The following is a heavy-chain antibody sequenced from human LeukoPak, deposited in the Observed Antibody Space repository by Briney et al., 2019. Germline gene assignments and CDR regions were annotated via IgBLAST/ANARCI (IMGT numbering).Heavy chain of an antibody. J-gene: IGHJ4*02. D-gene: IGHD3-9*01. V-gene: IGHV4-59*10. CDR1: GGSFSGYY. CDR2: IYTSGST. CDR3: ATKVYDILTGYGETGDY. Sequence: SETLSLTCAVYGGSFSGYYWSWIRQPPGKGLEWIGRIYTSGSTNYNPSLKSRVTMSVDTSKNQFSLKLSSVTAADTAVYYCATKVYDILTGYGETGDYWGQGTLVTVSS.